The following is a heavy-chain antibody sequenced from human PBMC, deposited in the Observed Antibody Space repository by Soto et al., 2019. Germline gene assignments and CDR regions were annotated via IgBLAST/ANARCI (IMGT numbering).Heavy chain of an antibody. J-gene: IGHJ5*02. D-gene: IGHD3-3*01. CDR2: ISAYNGNT. CDR1: GYTFTSYG. CDR3: AREMGGDYDFWCGYYIVRAGEALGWFDP. V-gene: IGHV1-18*01. Sequence: ASVKVSCKASGYTFTSYGISWVRQAPGQGLEWMGWISAYNGNTNYAQKHQGRVTMTTDTSTSTAYMELRSLRSDDTAVYYCAREMGGDYDFWCGYYIVRAGEALGWFDPWGQGTLVTVSS.